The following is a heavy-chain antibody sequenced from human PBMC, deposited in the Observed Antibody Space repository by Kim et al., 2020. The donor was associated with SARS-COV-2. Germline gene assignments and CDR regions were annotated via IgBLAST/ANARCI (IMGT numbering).Heavy chain of an antibody. V-gene: IGHV3-21*01. Sequence: ADSVKGRFTISRDNAKNSLYLQMNSLRAEDTAVYYCARPTGYYDSSTGYWGQGTLVTVSS. D-gene: IGHD3-22*01. CDR3: ARPTGYYDSSTGY. J-gene: IGHJ4*02.